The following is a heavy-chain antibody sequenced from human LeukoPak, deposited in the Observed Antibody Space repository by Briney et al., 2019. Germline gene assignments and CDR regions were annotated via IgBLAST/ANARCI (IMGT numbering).Heavy chain of an antibody. CDR3: ARRQAATKTYYFDY. V-gene: IGHV5-51*01. J-gene: IGHJ4*02. Sequence: GESLQISCKASGYSFTTYWIGWVRQMPGKGLEWMGTIYPADSTAHYSPSFQGQVTISADKSISTAYLQWSSLKASDTAMYYCARRQAATKTYYFDYWGQGTLVTVSS. CDR1: GYSFTTYW. D-gene: IGHD2-15*01. CDR2: IYPADSTA.